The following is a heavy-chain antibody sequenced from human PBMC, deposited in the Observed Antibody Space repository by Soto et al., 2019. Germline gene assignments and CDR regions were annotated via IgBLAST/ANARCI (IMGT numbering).Heavy chain of an antibody. Sequence: SETLSLTCTVSGGSISSYYWSGRRQPPGKGLEWIGYIYYSGSTNYNPSLKSRVTISVDTSKNQFSLKLSSVTAADTAVYYCARVRPGTYSSSSVFDYWGQGTLVTVSS. CDR1: GGSISSYY. CDR2: IYYSGST. V-gene: IGHV4-59*01. D-gene: IGHD6-6*01. CDR3: ARVRPGTYSSSSVFDY. J-gene: IGHJ4*02.